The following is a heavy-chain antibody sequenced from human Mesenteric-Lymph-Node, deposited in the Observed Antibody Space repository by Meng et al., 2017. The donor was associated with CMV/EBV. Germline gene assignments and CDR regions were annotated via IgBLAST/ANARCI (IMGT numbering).Heavy chain of an antibody. Sequence: GESLKISCAASGFTFSSYSMNWVRQAPGKGLEWVSSISSSSSYIYYADSVKGRFTISRDNARTSLFLQMNSLRAEDTALYYCARRYCSSTSCLFDYWGQGTLVTVSS. D-gene: IGHD2-2*01. CDR3: ARRYCSSTSCLFDY. J-gene: IGHJ4*02. V-gene: IGHV3-21*01. CDR1: GFTFSSYS. CDR2: ISSSSSYI.